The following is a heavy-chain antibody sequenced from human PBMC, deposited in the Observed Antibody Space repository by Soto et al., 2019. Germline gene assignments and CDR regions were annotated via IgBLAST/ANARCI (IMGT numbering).Heavy chain of an antibody. Sequence: SVKVSCKASGGTFSSYAISWVRQAPGQGLEWMGGIIPIFGTANYAQKFQGRVTITADESTSTAYMELSSLRSEDTAVYYCARAITQVRGVISNPGNWFDPWGQGTLVTVSS. J-gene: IGHJ5*02. V-gene: IGHV1-69*13. D-gene: IGHD3-10*01. CDR3: ARAITQVRGVISNPGNWFDP. CDR2: IIPIFGTA. CDR1: GGTFSSYA.